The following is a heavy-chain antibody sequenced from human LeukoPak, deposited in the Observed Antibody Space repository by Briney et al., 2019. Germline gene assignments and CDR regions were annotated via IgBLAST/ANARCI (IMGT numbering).Heavy chain of an antibody. CDR3: ARAASGYTPFDY. Sequence: PSETLSLTRAVYGGSFSGYYWSWIRQPLGKGLEWIGEINHSGSTNYNPSLKSRVTISVDTSKNQFSLKLSSVTAADTAVYYCARAASGYTPFDYWGQGTLVTVSS. CDR1: GGSFSGYY. D-gene: IGHD3-16*02. J-gene: IGHJ4*02. CDR2: INHSGST. V-gene: IGHV4-34*01.